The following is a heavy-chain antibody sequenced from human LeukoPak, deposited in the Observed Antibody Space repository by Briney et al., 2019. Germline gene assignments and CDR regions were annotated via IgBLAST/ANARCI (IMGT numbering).Heavy chain of an antibody. D-gene: IGHD3-10*01. CDR3: VRGPYGSSISNWFDP. Sequence: SETLSLTCSVSGGSITGYSWRWIRQTPGKGLEWIGYIYYNRDTHYNPSLNSRLSMSVDTPNKQFSLNLRSVTAADTAVYYCVRGPYGSSISNWFDPWGQGLLVTVSS. J-gene: IGHJ5*02. CDR1: GGSITGYS. CDR2: IYYNRDT. V-gene: IGHV4-59*01.